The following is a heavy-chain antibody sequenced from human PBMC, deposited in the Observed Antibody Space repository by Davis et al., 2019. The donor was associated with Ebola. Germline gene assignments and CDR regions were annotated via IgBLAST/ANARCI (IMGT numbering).Heavy chain of an antibody. CDR1: GFTFSSYG. J-gene: IGHJ4*02. V-gene: IGHV3-33*06. Sequence: PGGSLRLSCAASGFTFSSYGMHWVRQAPGKGLEWVAVIWYDGSNKYYADSVKGRFTISRDNSKNTLYLQMNSLRAEDTAVYYCAKAVAGSNPFDYWGQGTLVTVSS. CDR3: AKAVAGSNPFDY. CDR2: IWYDGSNK. D-gene: IGHD6-19*01.